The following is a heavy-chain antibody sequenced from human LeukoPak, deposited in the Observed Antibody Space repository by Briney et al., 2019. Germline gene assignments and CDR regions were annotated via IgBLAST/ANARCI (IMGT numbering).Heavy chain of an antibody. CDR1: GFTFSSYS. V-gene: IGHV3-48*01. J-gene: IGHJ6*03. CDR3: ARDHFDCSSTSRYSYYYYYMDV. D-gene: IGHD2-2*01. Sequence: GGSLRLSCAASGFTFSSYSMNWVRQAPGKGLEWVSYISSSSSTIHYADSVKGRFTISRDNAKNSLYLQMNSLRAEDTAVYYCARDHFDCSSTSRYSYYYYYMDVWGKGTTVTVSS. CDR2: ISSSSSTI.